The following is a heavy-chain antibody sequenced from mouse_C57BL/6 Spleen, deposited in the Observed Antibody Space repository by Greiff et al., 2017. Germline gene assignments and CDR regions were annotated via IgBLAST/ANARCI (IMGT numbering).Heavy chain of an antibody. V-gene: IGHV1-64*01. D-gene: IGHD2-2*01. CDR1: GYTFTSYW. Sequence: QVQLQQPGAELVKPGASVKLSCKASGYTFTSYWMHWVKQRPGQGLAWIGMIHPNSGSTNYNEKFKSKATLTVDKSSSTAYMQLSSLTSEDSAVYYCATMVTTGYWYFDVWGTGTTVTVSS. J-gene: IGHJ1*03. CDR2: IHPNSGST. CDR3: ATMVTTGYWYFDV.